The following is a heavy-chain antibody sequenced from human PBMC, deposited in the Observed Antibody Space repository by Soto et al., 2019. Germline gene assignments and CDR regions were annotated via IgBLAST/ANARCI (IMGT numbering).Heavy chain of an antibody. V-gene: IGHV1-18*01. J-gene: IGHJ3*02. CDR2: ISAYNGNT. CDR3: AGGWELPEAFAI. Sequence: QVQLVQSGAEVKKPGASVKVSCKASGYTFTSYGISWVRQAPGQGLEWMGWISAYNGNTNYAQKLQGRVTMTTDTATSTAYMELRSLRFYDTAVYYWAGGWELPEAFAIWGQGTMVTVSS. D-gene: IGHD1-26*01. CDR1: GYTFTSYG.